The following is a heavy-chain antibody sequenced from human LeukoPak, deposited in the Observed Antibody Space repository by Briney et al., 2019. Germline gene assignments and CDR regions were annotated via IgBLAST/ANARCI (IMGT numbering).Heavy chain of an antibody. J-gene: IGHJ6*02. D-gene: IGHD3-9*01. CDR3: ARDLHDWVAMHV. Sequence: PGGSLRLSCAASAFSFSGYAVSWVRHAQGTGLGWVSGFGADGNTHYAESVWGRFDLSRDTSKSTVYPQMNSLKAEDTALYYCARDLHDWVAMHVWGQGTTVTVSS. V-gene: IGHV3-23*01. CDR2: FGADGNT. CDR1: AFSFSGYA.